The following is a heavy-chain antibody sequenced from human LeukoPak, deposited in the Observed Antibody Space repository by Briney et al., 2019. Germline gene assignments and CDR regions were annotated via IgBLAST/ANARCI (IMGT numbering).Heavy chain of an antibody. Sequence: SETLSLTCAVYGGSFSGYYWSWIRQPPGKGLEWIGEINHSGSTNYNPSLKSRVTISVDTSKNQFSLKLSSVTAADTAVHYCARQTEWYSSGWSLWATTTIFDYWGQGTLVTVSS. CDR1: GGSFSGYY. V-gene: IGHV4-34*01. CDR3: ARQTEWYSSGWSLWATTTIFDY. CDR2: INHSGST. D-gene: IGHD6-19*01. J-gene: IGHJ4*02.